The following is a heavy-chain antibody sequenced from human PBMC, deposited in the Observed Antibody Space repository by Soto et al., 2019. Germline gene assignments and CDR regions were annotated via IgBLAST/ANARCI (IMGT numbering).Heavy chain of an antibody. J-gene: IGHJ6*02. Sequence: SETLSLTCTVSGGSISSYYWSWIRQPPGKGLEWIGYIYYSGSTNYNPSLKSRVTISVDTSKNQFSLKLSSVTAADTAVYYCASLNNVYVGAYDYYGMHVSGQGTTVT. CDR3: ASLNNVYVGAYDYYGMHV. CDR2: IYYSGST. V-gene: IGHV4-59*01. CDR1: GGSISSYY. D-gene: IGHD3-16*01.